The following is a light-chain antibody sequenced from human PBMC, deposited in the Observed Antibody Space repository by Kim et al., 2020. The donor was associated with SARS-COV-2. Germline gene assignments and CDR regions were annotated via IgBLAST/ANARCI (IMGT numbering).Light chain of an antibody. CDR2: STN. CDR3: VLYMGSGVWV. CDR1: PGSVANSYY. J-gene: IGLJ3*02. Sequence: LPCGLCPGSVANSYYPSRYQQTPGQAPRTLIYSTNTRSSGVPDRFSGSILGNKAALTITGAQADDESDYYCVLYMGSGVWVFGGGTKLTVL. V-gene: IGLV8-61*01.